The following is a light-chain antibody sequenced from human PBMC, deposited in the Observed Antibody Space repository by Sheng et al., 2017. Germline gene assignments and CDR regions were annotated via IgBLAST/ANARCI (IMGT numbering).Light chain of an antibody. CDR1: QGISTF. CDR2: RAS. V-gene: IGKV1-39*01. CDR3: QQTYSTPPT. Sequence: IQLTQSPSSLSASVGDRVTITCRASQGISTFLAWYQQKPGKAPKLLISRASSLQSGVPSRFSGSGSGTDFTVTISTLQPEDFATYFCQQTYSTPPTFGQGTKV. J-gene: IGKJ1*01.